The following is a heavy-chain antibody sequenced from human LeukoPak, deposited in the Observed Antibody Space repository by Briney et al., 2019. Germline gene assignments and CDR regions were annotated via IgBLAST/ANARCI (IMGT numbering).Heavy chain of an antibody. V-gene: IGHV3-33*01. D-gene: IGHD6-13*01. CDR3: ARGGGSSWSHYYYGMDV. CDR2: IWYDGSNK. CDR1: GFTFSSYG. J-gene: IGHJ6*02. Sequence: GGSLRLSCAASGFTFSSYGMHGVRQAPGKGVEWGAVIWYDGSNKYYPDSVKGRFPLSRDNSKNTLYLQMNRLRAEDTAVYYCARGGGSSWSHYYYGMDVWGQGTTVTVSS.